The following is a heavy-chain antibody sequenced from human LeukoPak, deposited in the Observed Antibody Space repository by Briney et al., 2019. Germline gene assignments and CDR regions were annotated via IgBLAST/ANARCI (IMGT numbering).Heavy chain of an antibody. CDR3: AREPGVAAAAVPFDY. CDR1: GYIFTNHG. D-gene: IGHD6-19*01. J-gene: IGHJ4*02. Sequence: ASVKVSCKTSGYIFTNHGISWVRLAPGQGLEWMAWISAYNGNTEYSQNFQGRVTMTMDTSTSTAYMELKSLTADDTAIYYCAREPGVAAAAVPFDYWGQGTLVTVSS. CDR2: ISAYNGNT. V-gene: IGHV1-18*01.